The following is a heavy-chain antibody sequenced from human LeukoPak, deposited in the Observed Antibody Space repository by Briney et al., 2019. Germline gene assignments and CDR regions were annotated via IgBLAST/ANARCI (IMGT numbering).Heavy chain of an antibody. CDR1: GFTFSSYA. Sequence: GGSLRLSCAASGFTFSSYAMSWVRQTPGKGLEWVSAISGSGGSTYYADSVKGRFTISRDNSKNTLYLQMNSLRAEDTAVYYCAKAAHSSSWKGYGMDVWGQGTTVTVSS. CDR3: AKAAHSSSWKGYGMDV. CDR2: ISGSGGST. J-gene: IGHJ6*02. D-gene: IGHD6-13*01. V-gene: IGHV3-23*01.